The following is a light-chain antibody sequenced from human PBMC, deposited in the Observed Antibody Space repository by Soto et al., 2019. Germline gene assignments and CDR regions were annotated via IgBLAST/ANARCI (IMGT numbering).Light chain of an antibody. CDR1: SSDVGDYNY. J-gene: IGLJ1*01. CDR3: CSYAGSYYV. Sequence: QSALTQPRSVSGSPGQSVTISCTGTSSDVGDYNYVSWCQQHPGKAPKLMIYDVSQRPSGVPDRFSGSKSGNTASLTISGLQAEDEADYYCCSYAGSYYVFASGTKLTVL. V-gene: IGLV2-11*01. CDR2: DVS.